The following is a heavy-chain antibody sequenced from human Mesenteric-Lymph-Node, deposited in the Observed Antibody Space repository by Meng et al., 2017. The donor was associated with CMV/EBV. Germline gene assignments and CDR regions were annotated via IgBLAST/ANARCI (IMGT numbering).Heavy chain of an antibody. J-gene: IGHJ6*02. Sequence: SETLSLTCAVYGGSFSGYYWSWIRQPPGKGLEWIGEINHSGSTNYNPSLKSRVTISVDTSKNQFSLKLSPVTAADTAVYYCARGVGYYYYGMDVWGQGTTVTVSS. CDR2: INHSGST. V-gene: IGHV4-34*01. CDR1: GGSFSGYY. CDR3: ARGVGYYYYGMDV.